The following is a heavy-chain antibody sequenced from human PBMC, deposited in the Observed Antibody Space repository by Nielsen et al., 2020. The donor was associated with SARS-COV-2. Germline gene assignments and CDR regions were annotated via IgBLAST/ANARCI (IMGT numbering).Heavy chain of an antibody. CDR3: ARDAAYSRFDY. V-gene: IGHV3-7*05. CDR1: GLIFSSSW. Sequence: GESLKISCAASGLIFSSSWMVWVRQAPVKGLEWVPNINEDGSVVNYVDSVKGRFTISRDNAGKSLYLQMNSLRAEDTAVYYCARDAAYSRFDYWGQGTLVTVSS. D-gene: IGHD4-11*01. J-gene: IGHJ4*02. CDR2: INEDGSVV.